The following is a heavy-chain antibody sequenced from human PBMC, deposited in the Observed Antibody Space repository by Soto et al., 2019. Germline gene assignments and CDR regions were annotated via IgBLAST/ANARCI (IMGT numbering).Heavy chain of an antibody. CDR1: GFTFSSYA. D-gene: IGHD3-3*01. V-gene: IGHV3-30-3*01. CDR2: ISYDGSNK. J-gene: IGHJ6*02. CDR3: ERDPPVRIFDQGMDV. Sequence: PGGSLRLSCAASGFTFSSYAMHWVRQAPGKGLEWVAVISYDGSNKYYADSVKGRFTISRDNSKNTLYLQMNSLRAEDTAVYYCERDPPVRIFDQGMDVWGQGTTVTVYS.